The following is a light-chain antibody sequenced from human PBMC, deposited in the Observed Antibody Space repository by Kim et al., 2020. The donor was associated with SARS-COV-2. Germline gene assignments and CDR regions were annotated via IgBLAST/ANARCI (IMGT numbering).Light chain of an antibody. Sequence: GQRFTTSCSGVSSTAGSNHLLSYQQLPATAPNLLIFWNNHPPPSVPDRFSRSKSGTSAALAIIGLLSEDEADYYCSAWYASLSGPVFGGGTQLTVL. J-gene: IGLJ7*01. CDR1: SSTAGSNH. V-gene: IGLV1-47*01. CDR3: SAWYASLSGPV. CDR2: WNN.